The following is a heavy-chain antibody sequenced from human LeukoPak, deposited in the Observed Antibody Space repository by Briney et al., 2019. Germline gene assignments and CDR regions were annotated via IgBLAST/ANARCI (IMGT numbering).Heavy chain of an antibody. Sequence: ASVKVYCKASGYTFTGYYMHWVRQAPGQGLEWMGWINPNSGGTNYAQKFQGRVTMTRDTSISTAYMELSRLRSDDAAVYYCARVGGIYCSSTSCYRWYDYWGQGTLVTVSS. CDR1: GYTFTGYY. J-gene: IGHJ4*02. D-gene: IGHD2-2*02. CDR2: INPNSGGT. V-gene: IGHV1-2*02. CDR3: ARVGGIYCSSTSCYRWYDY.